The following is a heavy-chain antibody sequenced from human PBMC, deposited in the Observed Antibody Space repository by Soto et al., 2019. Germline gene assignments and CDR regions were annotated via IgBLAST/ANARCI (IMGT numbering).Heavy chain of an antibody. CDR2: INHSGST. CDR1: CGSFSGYY. Sequence: PSETLSLTCAVYCGSFSGYYWSWIRQPPGKGLEWIGEINHSGSTNYNPSLKSRVTISVDTSKNQFSLKLSSVTAADTAVYYCARDQSNRRGYSYADVQNFDYWGQGTLVTVSS. J-gene: IGHJ4*02. V-gene: IGHV4-34*01. D-gene: IGHD5-18*01. CDR3: ARDQSNRRGYSYADVQNFDY.